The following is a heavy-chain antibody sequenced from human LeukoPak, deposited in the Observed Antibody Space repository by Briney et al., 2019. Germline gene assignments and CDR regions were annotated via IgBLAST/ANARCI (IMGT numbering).Heavy chain of an antibody. J-gene: IGHJ5*02. CDR2: ISAYNGNT. CDR3: ARSSGWRGSAAGKCWFDP. D-gene: IGHD6-13*01. CDR1: GYTFTSYG. Sequence: ASVKVSCKASGYTFTSYGISWVRQAPGQGLEWMGWISAYNGNTNYAQKLQGRVTMTTDTSTSTAYMELRSLRSNDTAVYYCARSSGWRGSAAGKCWFDPWGQGTLVTVSS. V-gene: IGHV1-18*01.